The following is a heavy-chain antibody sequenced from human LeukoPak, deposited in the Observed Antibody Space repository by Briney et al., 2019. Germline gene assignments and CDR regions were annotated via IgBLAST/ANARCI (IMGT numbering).Heavy chain of an antibody. CDR2: ISGSGGST. V-gene: IGHV3-23*01. CDR3: ASRLDIVVVPAARDY. Sequence: GGSLRLSCAASGFTFSSYAMSWVRQAPGKGLEWVSAISGSGGSTYYADSVKGRFTISRDNSTNTLYLQMNSLRAEDTAVYYCASRLDIVVVPAARDYWGQGTLVTVSS. J-gene: IGHJ4*02. CDR1: GFTFSSYA. D-gene: IGHD2-2*01.